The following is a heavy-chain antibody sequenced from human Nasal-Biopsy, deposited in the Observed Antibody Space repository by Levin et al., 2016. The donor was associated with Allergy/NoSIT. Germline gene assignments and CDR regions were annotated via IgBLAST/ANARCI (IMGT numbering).Heavy chain of an antibody. CDR1: GFRFSDYG. CDR3: SRGVSYYDSSAYYAFDI. J-gene: IGHJ3*02. V-gene: IGHV3-30*03. Sequence: GESLKISCAASGFRFSDYGMHLVRQAPGKGLEWVAFISYDGSNKYHADSVKGRFTISRDSSKNTLYLQMNTLRPEDTAVYYCSRGVSYYDSSAYYAFDIWGQGTLVTVSA. CDR2: ISYDGSNK. D-gene: IGHD3-22*01.